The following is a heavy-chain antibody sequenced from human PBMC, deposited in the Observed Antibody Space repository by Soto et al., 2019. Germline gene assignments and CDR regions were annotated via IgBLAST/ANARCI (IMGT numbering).Heavy chain of an antibody. CDR1: GYSFTSYW. CDR2: IYPGDSDT. Sequence: GEDLNTSCKGSGYSFTSYWIGWVRQMPGKGLEWMGIIYPGDSDTRYSPSFQGQVTISADKSISTAYLPWSSLKASDTAMYYCARRAYCSGGSCYDAFDIWGQGTMVTVSS. V-gene: IGHV5-51*01. D-gene: IGHD2-15*01. CDR3: ARRAYCSGGSCYDAFDI. J-gene: IGHJ3*02.